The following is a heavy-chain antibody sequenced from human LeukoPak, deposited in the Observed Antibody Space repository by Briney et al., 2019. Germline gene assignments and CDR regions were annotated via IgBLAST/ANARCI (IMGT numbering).Heavy chain of an antibody. V-gene: IGHV1-24*01. J-gene: IGHJ5*02. CDR3: ATSDSSFNWLDP. Sequence: GASVKVSCKVSGYTLTELSMHWVRQAPGKGLEWMGGFDPEDGETIYAQKFQGRVTMTEDTSTDTAYMELSSLRSEDTAVYYCATSDSSFNWLDPWGQGTLVTVSS. CDR2: FDPEDGET. CDR1: GYTLTELS. D-gene: IGHD3-22*01.